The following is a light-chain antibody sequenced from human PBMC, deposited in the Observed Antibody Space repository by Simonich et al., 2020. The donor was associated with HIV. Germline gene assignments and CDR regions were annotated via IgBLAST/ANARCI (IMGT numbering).Light chain of an antibody. CDR3: QQYYNTPHT. CDR1: QCVSSN. V-gene: IGKV3D-15*01. J-gene: IGKJ2*01. CDR2: DAS. Sequence: ETVMTQSPATLSVFPGKRAINSCTASQCVSSNLARYQQKPGQAPRLLIYDASNRATGIPARFSGSGSGTNFTLTISSLQAEDVAVYYCQQYYNTPHTFGQGTKLEIK.